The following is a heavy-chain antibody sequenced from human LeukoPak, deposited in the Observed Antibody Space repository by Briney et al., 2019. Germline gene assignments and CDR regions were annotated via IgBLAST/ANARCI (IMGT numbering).Heavy chain of an antibody. V-gene: IGHV4-59*01. Sequence: PSETLSLTCTVSGGSISSYHWSWIRQPPGKGLEWIGYIYYSGSTNYNPSLKSRVTISVDTSKNQFSLKLSSVTAADTAVYYCARVVRSQLSSWYFSVWGQGTLVTVSS. CDR3: ARVVRSQLSSWYFSV. D-gene: IGHD6-13*01. CDR2: IYYSGST. J-gene: IGHJ4*02. CDR1: GGSISSYH.